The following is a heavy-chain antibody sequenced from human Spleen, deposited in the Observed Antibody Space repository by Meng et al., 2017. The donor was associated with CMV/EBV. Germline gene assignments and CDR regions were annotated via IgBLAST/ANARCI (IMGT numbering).Heavy chain of an antibody. V-gene: IGHV3-23*01. J-gene: IGHJ4*02. D-gene: IGHD1-26*01. Sequence: GFIFSTYVMNWVRQAPGKGLEWVSGITGGGSSTYYADSLKGRFTISRDNSRKTLYLQMNSLRAEDTAIYYCATRGGSNSGSYWGFDYWGQGTLVTVSS. CDR2: ITGGGSST. CDR1: GFIFSTYV. CDR3: ATRGGSNSGSYWGFDY.